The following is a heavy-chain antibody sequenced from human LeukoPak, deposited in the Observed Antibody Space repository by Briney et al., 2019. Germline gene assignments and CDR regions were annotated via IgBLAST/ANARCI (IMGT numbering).Heavy chain of an antibody. V-gene: IGHV3-66*02. CDR3: ARVNYAGGFDY. D-gene: IGHD1-7*01. CDR2: VYSDGTT. J-gene: IGHJ4*02. CDR1: GSTVSSDY. Sequence: GGSLRLSCAASGSTVSSDYMSWVRQAPGKGLEWVSIVYSDGTTYYADSVKGRFSVSRDISKNTMSVQMNGLRPEDTAVYYCARVNYAGGFDYWGQGTLVTVSS.